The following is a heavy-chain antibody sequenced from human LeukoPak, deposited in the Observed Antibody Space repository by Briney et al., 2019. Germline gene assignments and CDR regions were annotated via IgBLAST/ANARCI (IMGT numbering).Heavy chain of an antibody. Sequence: GGSLRLSCAASGFTFSSYGTHWVRQAPGKGLEWVAVISYDGSNKYYADSVKGRFTISRDNSKNTLYLQMNSLRAEDTAVYYCAKGGNYVDYWGQETLVTVSS. V-gene: IGHV3-30*18. J-gene: IGHJ4*02. CDR1: GFTFSSYG. CDR3: AKGGNYVDY. CDR2: ISYDGSNK.